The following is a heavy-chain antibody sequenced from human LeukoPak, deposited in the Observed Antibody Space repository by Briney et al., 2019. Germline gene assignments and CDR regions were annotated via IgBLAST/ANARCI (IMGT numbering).Heavy chain of an antibody. Sequence: SETLSLICTVSGGSISSSSLYWGWIRQSRGKGLEWIGSIYYSGNTYYNPSLKSRVTISVDTSENQFSLKLSSVTAADTAVYYCARDRHYYYGSGSYCGEFDPWGQGTLVTVSS. V-gene: IGHV4-39*07. CDR2: IYYSGNT. CDR1: GGSISSSSLY. D-gene: IGHD3-10*01. CDR3: ARDRHYYYGSGSYCGEFDP. J-gene: IGHJ5*02.